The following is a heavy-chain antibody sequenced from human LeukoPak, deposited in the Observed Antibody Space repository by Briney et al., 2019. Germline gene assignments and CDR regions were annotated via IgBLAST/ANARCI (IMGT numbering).Heavy chain of an antibody. J-gene: IGHJ4*02. CDR3: ARALPAFYDFWSGYSDY. Sequence: GGSLRLSCAASGFTFSSYWMSWVRQAPGKGLEWVANIKQDGSEKYYVDSVKGRFTISRDNAKNSLYLQMNSLRAEDTAVYYCARALPAFYDFWSGYSDYWGQGTLVTVSS. V-gene: IGHV3-7*01. D-gene: IGHD3-3*01. CDR2: IKQDGSEK. CDR1: GFTFSSYW.